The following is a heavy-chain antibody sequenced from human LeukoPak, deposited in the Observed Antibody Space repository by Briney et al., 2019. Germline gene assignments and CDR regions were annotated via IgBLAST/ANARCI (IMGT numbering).Heavy chain of an antibody. Sequence: GGSLRLSCAASGFTFSSYWMSWVRQVPGKGLEWVSNIKEDGSEKYYVGSVKGRFTISRDNAKTSVYLQMNSLRAEDTAVYYCAREHFNWVVFDNWGQGALVTVSS. CDR3: AREHFNWVVFDN. CDR1: GFTFSSYW. CDR2: IKEDGSEK. V-gene: IGHV3-7*01. J-gene: IGHJ4*02. D-gene: IGHD1-1*01.